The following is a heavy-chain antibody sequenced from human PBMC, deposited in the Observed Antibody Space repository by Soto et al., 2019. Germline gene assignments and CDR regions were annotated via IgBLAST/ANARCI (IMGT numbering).Heavy chain of an antibody. CDR3: TAGDHSDGSGHKHDYCLDV. Sequence: GGALRLPCTSSGYPYSNAGMSWVRQAPGKGLEWVGRIKSKTDGGTTDYAAPVQGRLTISRDDSTNTLYPQMNSLVTAATAAYYCTAGDHSDGSGHKHDYCLDVWGQGTMVTVSS. V-gene: IGHV3-15*01. D-gene: IGHD1-1*01. J-gene: IGHJ4*02. CDR1: GYPYSNAG. CDR2: IKSKTDGGTT.